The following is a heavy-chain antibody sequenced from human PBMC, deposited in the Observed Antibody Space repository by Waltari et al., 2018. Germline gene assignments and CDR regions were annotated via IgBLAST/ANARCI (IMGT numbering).Heavy chain of an antibody. V-gene: IGHV3-23*01. CDR1: GFTFSSYA. CDR2: ISGSGRSQ. CDR3: ANMGATYAFDI. Sequence: EVQLLESGGGLVQPGGSLRLSCAASGFTFSSYAMSWVRQAPGKGRGWDSDISGSGRSQYYADSVTGRLTITRDNSKNTLYLQMNSLRAEDTAVYYCANMGATYAFDIWGQGTMVTVSS. D-gene: IGHD1-26*01. J-gene: IGHJ3*02.